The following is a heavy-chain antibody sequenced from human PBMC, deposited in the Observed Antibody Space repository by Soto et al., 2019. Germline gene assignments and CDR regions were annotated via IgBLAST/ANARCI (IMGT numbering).Heavy chain of an antibody. V-gene: IGHV3-15*07. CDR1: GFTFSNAW. Sequence: EVQLVESGGGLVKPGGSLRLSCAASGFTFSNAWMNWVRQAPGKGLEWVGRIKSKTDGGTTDYAAPVKGRFTISRDDSKNTLYLQMKSLKTEDTAVYYCTTDGPGSGHGLLWFGGGDISNFDYWGQGTLVTVSS. J-gene: IGHJ4*02. CDR2: IKSKTDGGTT. CDR3: TTDGPGSGHGLLWFGGGDISNFDY. D-gene: IGHD3-10*01.